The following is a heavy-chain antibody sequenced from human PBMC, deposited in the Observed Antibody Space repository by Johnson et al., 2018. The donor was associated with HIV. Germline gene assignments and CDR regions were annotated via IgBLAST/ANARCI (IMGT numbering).Heavy chain of an antibody. CDR2: IRYDGSNK. V-gene: IGHV3-30*02. Sequence: QVQLVESGGGVVQPGGSLRLSCAASGFTFSSHGMHWVRQAPGKGLEWVAFIRYDGSNKYYADSVKGRFTISRDNAKNSLYLQMNSLRVEDTAVYYCAREKATLFFRASGAAFNIWGQGTTVTVSS. CDR1: GFTFSSHG. J-gene: IGHJ3*02. D-gene: IGHD3-3*01. CDR3: AREKATLFFRASGAAFNI.